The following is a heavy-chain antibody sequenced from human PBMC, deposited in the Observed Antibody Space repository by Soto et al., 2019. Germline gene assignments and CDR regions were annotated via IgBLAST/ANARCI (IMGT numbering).Heavy chain of an antibody. CDR3: ARGDPLLWFGGKVYYGMDV. J-gene: IGHJ6*02. CDR2: ISAYNGNT. D-gene: IGHD3-10*01. Sequence: ASVKVSCKASGYTFASYAISWMRQAPGQGLEWMGWISAYNGNTNYAQKLQGRVTMTTDTSTSTAYMELRSLRSDDTAVYYCARGDPLLWFGGKVYYGMDVWGQGTTVTVSS. V-gene: IGHV1-18*01. CDR1: GYTFASYA.